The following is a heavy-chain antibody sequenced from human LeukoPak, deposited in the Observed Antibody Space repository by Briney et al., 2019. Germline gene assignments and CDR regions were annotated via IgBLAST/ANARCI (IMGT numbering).Heavy chain of an antibody. V-gene: IGHV3-48*02. J-gene: IGHJ4*02. CDR1: GFTFSSHS. CDR2: ISSSSSTT. D-gene: IGHD3-10*01. Sequence: GGSLRLSCAASGFTFSSHSMNWVRQAPGKGLEWVSYISSSSSTTYYADSVKGRFTISRDNAKNSLYLQTNSLRDEDTAVYYCARGGNYSPHFDYWGQGTLVTVSS. CDR3: ARGGNYSPHFDY.